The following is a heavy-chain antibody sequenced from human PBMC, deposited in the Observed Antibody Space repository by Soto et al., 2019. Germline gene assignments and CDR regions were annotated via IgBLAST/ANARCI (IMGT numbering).Heavy chain of an antibody. J-gene: IGHJ4*02. CDR2: IYWDDDK. V-gene: IGHV2-5*02. D-gene: IGHD1-26*01. CDR1: GFSLSTSGVG. CDR3: AHRRRKEVGATWAV. Sequence: SGPTLGNPTQTLTLSCTFSGFSLSTSGVGVGWIRQPPGKALEWLALIYWDDDKRYSPSLKSRLTITKDTSKNQVVLTMTNMDPVDTATYYCAHRRRKEVGATWAVWGQGTLVTVSS.